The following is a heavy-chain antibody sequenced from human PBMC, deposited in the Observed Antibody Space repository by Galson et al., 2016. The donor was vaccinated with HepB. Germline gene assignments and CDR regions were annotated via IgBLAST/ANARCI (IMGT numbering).Heavy chain of an antibody. CDR1: GGSFSDYY. V-gene: IGHV4-34*01. CDR3: ARGKSVRVVGYYYYYGMDV. J-gene: IGHJ6*02. CDR2: INQRGST. Sequence: SETLSLTCAFYGGSFSDYYWNWIRQPPGKGLEWTGEINQRGSTNYNPSRKSRVTISIDTSRNQFSLKLTSLTATDTAVYYCARGKSVRVVGYYYYYGMDVWGQGTTVTVS. D-gene: IGHD3-10*02.